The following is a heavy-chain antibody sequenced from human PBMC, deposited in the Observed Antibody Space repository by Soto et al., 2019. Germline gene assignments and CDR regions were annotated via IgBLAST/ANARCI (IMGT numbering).Heavy chain of an antibody. J-gene: IGHJ6*02. V-gene: IGHV1-2*02. CDR1: GYTFTSYY. D-gene: IGHD2-8*01. CDR3: ARDRGVRDV. CDR2: INPDSGVT. Sequence: QVQLVQSGAEVKKPGASVKVSCKASGYTFTSYYMHWVRQAPGQGLEWMGWINPDSGVTYYPHKFQDRVTMTRDTSISTAYMELSRLTSDDTARYYCARDRGVRDVWGPGNTVIVSS.